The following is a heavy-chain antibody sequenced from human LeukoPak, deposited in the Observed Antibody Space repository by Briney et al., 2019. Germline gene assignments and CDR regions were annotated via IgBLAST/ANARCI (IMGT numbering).Heavy chain of an antibody. CDR1: GGSFSGYY. CDR2: INHSGST. J-gene: IGHJ4*02. CDR3: ARSWGIAARPKSLDY. D-gene: IGHD6-6*01. Sequence: SETLSLTCAVYGGSFSGYYWSWIRQPPGKGLEWIGEINHSGSTNYNPSLKSRVTISVDTSKNQFSLKLSSVTAADTAVYYCARSWGIAARPKSLDYWGQGTLVTVSS. V-gene: IGHV4-34*01.